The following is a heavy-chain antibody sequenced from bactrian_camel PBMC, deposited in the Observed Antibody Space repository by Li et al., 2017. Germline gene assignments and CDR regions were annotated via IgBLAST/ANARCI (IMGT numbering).Heavy chain of an antibody. CDR1: GFIFSAYD. CDR3: AHAQDWTPGAPY. CDR2: IYGDGAST. V-gene: IGHV3-2*01. D-gene: IGHD7*01. J-gene: IGHJ4*01. Sequence: HVQLVESGGGLVQPGGSLRLACAASGFIFSAYDVIWVRLPPGKGLEWVASIYGDGASTCFADSVKGRFTISRDNAKNTLYLQLNSLKTEDTAMYYCAHAQDWTPGAPYWGQGTQVTVS.